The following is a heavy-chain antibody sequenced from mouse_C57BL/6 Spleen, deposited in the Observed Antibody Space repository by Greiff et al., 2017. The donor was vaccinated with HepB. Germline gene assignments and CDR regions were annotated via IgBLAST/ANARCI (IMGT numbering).Heavy chain of an antibody. J-gene: IGHJ3*01. CDR2: IDPENGDT. CDR3: TTFYDGYYGEAY. Sequence: VQLQQSGAELVRPGASVKLSCTASGFNIKDDYMHWVKQRPEQGLEWIGWIDPENGDTEYASKFQGKATITADTSSNTAYLQLSSLTSEDTAVYYCTTFYDGYYGEAYWGQGTLVTVSA. D-gene: IGHD2-3*01. V-gene: IGHV14-4*01. CDR1: GFNIKDDY.